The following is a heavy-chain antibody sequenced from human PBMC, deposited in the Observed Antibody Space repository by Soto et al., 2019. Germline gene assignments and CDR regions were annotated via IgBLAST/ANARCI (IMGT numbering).Heavy chain of an antibody. CDR1: GGSISSSSYY. Sequence: SETLSLTCTVSGGSISSSSYYWGWIRQPPGKGLEWIGSIHYSGTALYNPSLKSRVTLSVLKSKNQFSLKLTSVTAADTAVYYCARVATSDHFDYWGPGTLVTVSS. V-gene: IGHV4-39*07. J-gene: IGHJ4*02. CDR2: IHYSGTA. D-gene: IGHD1-26*01. CDR3: ARVATSDHFDY.